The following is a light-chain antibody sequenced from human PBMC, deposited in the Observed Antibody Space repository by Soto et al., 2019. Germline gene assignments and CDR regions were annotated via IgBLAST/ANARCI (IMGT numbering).Light chain of an antibody. CDR1: QSVTNNY. V-gene: IGKV3-20*01. CDR2: GVS. Sequence: ESVLTQSPGTLSLSPGERATLSCRATQSVTNNYFAWYQQKPGQSPRLLIYGVSSRATDIPDRFSGSGSGTDFTLTISRLEPEDFVMYFCQQYSSLPLTFGQGTKLEVK. J-gene: IGKJ2*01. CDR3: QQYSSLPLT.